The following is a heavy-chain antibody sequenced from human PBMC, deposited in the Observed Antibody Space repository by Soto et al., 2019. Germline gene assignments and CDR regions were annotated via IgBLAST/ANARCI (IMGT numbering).Heavy chain of an antibody. V-gene: IGHV4-34*01. J-gene: IGHJ4*02. CDR1: GGSFSGYY. CDR3: ARGGSYGDFFDY. D-gene: IGHD4-17*01. CDR2: INHSGST. Sequence: PSATLSLTCAVYGGSFSGYYWSWIRQPPGKGLEWVGEINHSGSTNYNPSLKSRVTISVDTSKNQFSLRLTSVTSADTAVYYCARGGSYGDFFDYWGQGAQVTVSS.